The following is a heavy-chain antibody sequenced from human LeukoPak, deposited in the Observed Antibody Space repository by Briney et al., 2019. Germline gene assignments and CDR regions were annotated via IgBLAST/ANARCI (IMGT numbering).Heavy chain of an antibody. CDR2: ISGGGGST. D-gene: IGHD6-13*01. CDR1: GFTFSNFA. CDR3: AKMAVPGNYYFDH. J-gene: IGHJ4*02. V-gene: IGHV3-23*01. Sequence: TGGSLRLSCAASGFTFSNFAMSWVRQAPGKGLEWVSAISGGGGSTYYADSVKGRFTVSRDNSKNTLYLQMNSLRAEDTAVYYCAKMAVPGNYYFDHWGQGTVVTVSS.